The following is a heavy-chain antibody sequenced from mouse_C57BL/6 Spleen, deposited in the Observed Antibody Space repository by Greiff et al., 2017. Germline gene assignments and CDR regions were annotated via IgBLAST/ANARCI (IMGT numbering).Heavy chain of an antibody. D-gene: IGHD2-4*01. CDR3: APHDYDEYFDV. Sequence: QVQLKQPGTELVKPGASVKLSCKASGYTFTSYWMHWVKQRPGQGLEWIGNINPSNGGTNYNEKFKSKATLTVDKSSSTAYMQLSSLTSEDSAVYSCAPHDYDEYFDVWGTGTTVTVSS. J-gene: IGHJ1*03. CDR1: GYTFTSYW. V-gene: IGHV1-53*01. CDR2: INPSNGGT.